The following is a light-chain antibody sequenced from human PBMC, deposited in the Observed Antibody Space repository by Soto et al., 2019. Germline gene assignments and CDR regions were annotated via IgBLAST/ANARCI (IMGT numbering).Light chain of an antibody. CDR2: EVT. CDR3: SSYAGSNNWV. V-gene: IGLV2-8*01. Sequence: QSVLTQPPSASGSPGQSVTFSCTGTSSDVGGYNYVSWYQQHPGRAPKLIIYEVTKRPSGVPDRFSGSKSGNTASLTVSGLQAEDEAAYYCSSYAGSNNWVFGGGTQLTVL. J-gene: IGLJ3*02. CDR1: SSDVGGYNY.